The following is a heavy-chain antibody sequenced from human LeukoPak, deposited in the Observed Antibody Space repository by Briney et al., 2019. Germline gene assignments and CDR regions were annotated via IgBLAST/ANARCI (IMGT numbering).Heavy chain of an antibody. CDR3: ARVAGVRGKVDY. CDR2: IHYTGIT. J-gene: IGHJ4*02. Sequence: SETLSLTCTVSGGSISSYYWSWIRQSPGKGLECIGYIHYTGITNYNPSLKRRVTISVATSKNQFSLKLSSVTAADTAVYYCARVAGVRGKVDYWGQGTLVTVSS. D-gene: IGHD2-15*01. V-gene: IGHV4-59*12. CDR1: GGSISSYY.